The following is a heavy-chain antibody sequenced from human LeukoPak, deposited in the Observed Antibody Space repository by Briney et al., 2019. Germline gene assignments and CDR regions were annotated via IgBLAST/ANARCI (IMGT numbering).Heavy chain of an antibody. CDR2: ISAADGTT. V-gene: IGHV1-18*01. Sequence: ASVKVSCKASGYTFSNYGITWARQAPGQGLEYMGWISAADGTTNYAQKVQGRVTMTTDTSTSTAYMELRSLRSDDTAVYYRAGCGAAVTTHFSHWGQGTLVTVSS. CDR1: GYTFSNYG. J-gene: IGHJ4*02. D-gene: IGHD4-17*01. CDR3: AGCGAAVTTHFSH.